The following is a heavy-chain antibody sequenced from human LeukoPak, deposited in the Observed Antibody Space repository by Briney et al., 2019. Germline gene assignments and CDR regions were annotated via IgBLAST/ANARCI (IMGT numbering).Heavy chain of an antibody. CDR2: VDPEDGET. Sequence: ASVKIPCKVSGYTFTDYYMHWVQQAPGKGLEWMGLVDPEDGETIYAEKFQGRVTITADTSTDTAYMELSSLRSEDTAVYYCATGLRFYYYMDVWGKGTTVTVSS. J-gene: IGHJ6*03. D-gene: IGHD3-3*01. CDR3: ATGLRFYYYMDV. V-gene: IGHV1-69-2*01. CDR1: GYTFTDYY.